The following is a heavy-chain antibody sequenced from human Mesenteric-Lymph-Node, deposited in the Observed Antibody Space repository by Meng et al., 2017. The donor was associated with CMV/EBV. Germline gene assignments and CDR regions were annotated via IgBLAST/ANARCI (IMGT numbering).Heavy chain of an antibody. D-gene: IGHD4-23*01. J-gene: IGHJ5*02. V-gene: IGHV4-30-4*08. CDR3: ARDLLRGNSDLGWFDP. Sequence: GYISSGDYYWSWIRQPPGKGLEWIGYSYYSGSTYYNPSLKSRVTISVDTSKNQFSLKLSSVTAADTAVYYCARDLLRGNSDLGWFDPWGQGTLVTVSS. CDR2: SYYSGST. CDR1: GYISSGDYY.